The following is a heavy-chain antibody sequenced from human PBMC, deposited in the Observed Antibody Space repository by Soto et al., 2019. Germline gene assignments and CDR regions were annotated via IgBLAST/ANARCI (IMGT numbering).Heavy chain of an antibody. CDR2: ISGSGGST. CDR1: GFTFSSYA. Sequence: GSLRLSCAASGFTFSSYAMSWVRQAPGKGLEWVSAISGSGGSTYYADSVKGRFTISRDNSKNTLYLQMNSLRAEDTAVYYCAKLKLSRSGGSGGRSGAFDIWGQGTMVTVS. CDR3: AKLKLSRSGGSGGRSGAFDI. D-gene: IGHD2-15*01. V-gene: IGHV3-23*01. J-gene: IGHJ3*02.